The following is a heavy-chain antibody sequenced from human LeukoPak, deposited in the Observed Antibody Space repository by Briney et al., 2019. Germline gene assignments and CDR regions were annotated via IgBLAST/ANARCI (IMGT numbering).Heavy chain of an antibody. CDR2: IYYSGST. D-gene: IGHD1-26*01. CDR1: GGSISSYY. J-gene: IGHJ3*02. V-gene: IGHV4-59*08. CDR3: ARHRKLRRAFDI. Sequence: SETLSLTCTVSGGSISSYYWSWIRQPPGKGLEWIGYIYYSGSTNYNPSLKSRVTISVDTSKNQFSLKLSSVTAADTAVYYCARHRKLRRAFDIWGQGTMVTVSS.